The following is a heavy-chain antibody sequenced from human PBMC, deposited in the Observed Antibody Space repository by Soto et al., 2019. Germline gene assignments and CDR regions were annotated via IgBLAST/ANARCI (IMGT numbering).Heavy chain of an antibody. J-gene: IGHJ4*02. Sequence: GGSLRLSCAASGFTFSNYALHWVRQAPGRGLEWVALISFDGNNNYYANSVKGRFTISRDNSKNTLYLQMDSLRAEDTAVYYCGRCTGTSCHLGADFWGQGTLVTVSS. D-gene: IGHD2-2*01. CDR1: GFTFSNYA. V-gene: IGHV3-30-3*01. CDR2: ISFDGNNN. CDR3: GRCTGTSCHLGADF.